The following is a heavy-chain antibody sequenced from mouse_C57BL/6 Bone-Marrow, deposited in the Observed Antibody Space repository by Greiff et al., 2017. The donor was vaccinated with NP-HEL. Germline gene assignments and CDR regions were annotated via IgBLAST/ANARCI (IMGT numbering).Heavy chain of an antibody. CDR3: ARPHYYGSSYGYFDV. Sequence: QVQLQQSGPELVKPGASVKISCKASRYAFSSSWMNWVKQRPGKGLEWIGRIYPGDGDTNYNGKFKGKATLTADKSSSTAYMQLSSLTSEDSAVYFCARPHYYGSSYGYFDVWGTGTTVTVSS. CDR1: RYAFSSSW. J-gene: IGHJ1*03. D-gene: IGHD1-1*01. CDR2: IYPGDGDT. V-gene: IGHV1-82*01.